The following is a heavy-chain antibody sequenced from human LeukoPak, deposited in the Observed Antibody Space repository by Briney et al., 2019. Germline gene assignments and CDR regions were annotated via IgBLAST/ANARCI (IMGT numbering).Heavy chain of an antibody. D-gene: IGHD6-13*01. CDR1: GFTFSNYW. Sequence: PGGSLRLSCAASGFTFSNYWMSWVRQAPGKGLEWVAHIKPDGSEKNYVDSVKGRFTLFRDDAKNSVYLQMNSLRVEDTAVYYCARDISGYSSSWYESYYGMDVWGQGTTVTVSS. CDR2: IKPDGSEK. V-gene: IGHV3-7*01. J-gene: IGHJ6*02. CDR3: ARDISGYSSSWYESYYGMDV.